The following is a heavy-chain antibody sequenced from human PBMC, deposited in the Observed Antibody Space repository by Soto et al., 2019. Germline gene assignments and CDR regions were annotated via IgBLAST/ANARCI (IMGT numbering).Heavy chain of an antibody. V-gene: IGHV1-3*01. CDR2: INAGNCNT. Sequence: ASVTFACKASGYMFTNYAMHWVRQAPGQRLEWMGRINAGNCNTEYSQKFQCRVTITSDTSASTAYMELSSLRSEDTAVYFCARVGAYYYETYGMDVCGQGTTVTVS. J-gene: IGHJ6*02. CDR1: GYMFTNYA. CDR3: ARVGAYYYETYGMDV. D-gene: IGHD3-22*01.